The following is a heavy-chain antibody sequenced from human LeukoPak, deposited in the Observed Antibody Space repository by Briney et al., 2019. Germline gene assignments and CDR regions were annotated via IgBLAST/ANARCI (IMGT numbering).Heavy chain of an antibody. V-gene: IGHV4-59*01. CDR1: GGSISSYY. D-gene: IGHD4-17*01. CDR2: IYYSGST. Sequence: SETLSLTCTVSGGSISSYYWSWIRQPPGKGLEWIGYIYYSGSTNYNPSLKSRVTISVVTSKNQFSLKLSSVIAADTAVYYCARGDTVTTGIDYWGQGTLVTVSS. CDR3: ARGDTVTTGIDY. J-gene: IGHJ4*02.